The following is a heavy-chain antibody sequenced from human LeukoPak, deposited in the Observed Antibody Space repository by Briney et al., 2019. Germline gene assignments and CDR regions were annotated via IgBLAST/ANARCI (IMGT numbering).Heavy chain of an antibody. CDR2: IGIDSGNT. D-gene: IGHD5-24*01. CDR3: ARDYKYAFDN. Sequence: GGSLRLSCAASGFTVTYNYMSWVRQAPGKGLEWISYIGIDSGNTNYADSVKGRFTISGDKAKNSLYLQMNSLRVEDTAVYYCARDYKYAFDNWGQGTLVTVSS. CDR1: GFTVTYNY. V-gene: IGHV3-11*06. J-gene: IGHJ4*02.